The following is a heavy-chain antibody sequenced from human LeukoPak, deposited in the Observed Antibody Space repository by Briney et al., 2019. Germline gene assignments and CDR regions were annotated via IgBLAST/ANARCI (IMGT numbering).Heavy chain of an antibody. J-gene: IGHJ5*02. V-gene: IGHV4-59*01. CDR3: ARVPNVFNWWFDP. D-gene: IGHD2-21*01. Sequence: SETLSLTCTVSGGSISSYYWSWIRQPPGKGLEWIGYIYYSGSTNNNPSLKSRVTISVDTSKNQFSLKLSSVTAADTAVYYCARVPNVFNWWFDPWGQGTLVTVSS. CDR1: GGSISSYY. CDR2: IYYSGST.